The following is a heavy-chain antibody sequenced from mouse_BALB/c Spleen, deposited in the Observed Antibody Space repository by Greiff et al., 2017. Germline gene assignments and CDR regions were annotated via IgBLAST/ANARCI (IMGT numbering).Heavy chain of an antibody. CDR2: ISSGGSYT. CDR1: GFTFSSYA. Sequence: EVQRVESGGGLVKPGGSLKLSCAASGFTFSSYAMSWVRQTPEKRLEWVATISSGGSYTYYPYSVKGRFTISRDNAKNTLYLQMSSLRSEDTAMYYYARQGTGTYAMDYWGQGTSVTVSS. D-gene: IGHD4-1*01. V-gene: IGHV5-9-3*01. J-gene: IGHJ4*01. CDR3: ARQGTGTYAMDY.